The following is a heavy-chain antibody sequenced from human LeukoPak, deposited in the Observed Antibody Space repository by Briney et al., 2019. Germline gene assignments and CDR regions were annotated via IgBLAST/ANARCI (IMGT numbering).Heavy chain of an antibody. CDR1: GITFTGHT. V-gene: IGHV3-21*06. Sequence: PGGSLRLSCAASGITFTGHTMNWVRQAPGQGLEWVSSISGYSSYIYYADSVRGRFTISRDNAKNSAYLQMNSLRVEDTAVYYCATGGGDYTIDYWGQGTLVTVSS. J-gene: IGHJ4*02. D-gene: IGHD4-11*01. CDR2: ISGYSSYI. CDR3: ATGGGDYTIDY.